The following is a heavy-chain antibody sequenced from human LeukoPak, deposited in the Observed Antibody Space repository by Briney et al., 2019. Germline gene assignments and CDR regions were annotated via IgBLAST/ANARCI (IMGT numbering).Heavy chain of an antibody. D-gene: IGHD3-16*01. J-gene: IGHJ4*02. CDR1: GYKFTDDY. CDR2: INPDSGFT. V-gene: IGHV1-2*02. CDR3: APTAEAYTSWWKV. Sequence: GASVKVSCKASGYKFTDDYMHWVRQAPGQGLEFMGWINPDSGFTNYAQKFKGRVTMTRDTSISTAYLEVRSLTSDDMAVYYCAPTAEAYTSWWKVWGQGTLVTVSS.